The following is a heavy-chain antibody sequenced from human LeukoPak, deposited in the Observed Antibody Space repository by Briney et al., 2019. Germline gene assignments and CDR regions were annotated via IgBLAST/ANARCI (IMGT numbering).Heavy chain of an antibody. J-gene: IGHJ3*02. CDR2: ISSNGGST. CDR1: GFTLSSYG. CDR3: VKGGTAMVYDAFDI. V-gene: IGHV3-64D*06. D-gene: IGHD5-18*01. Sequence: GRSHRLFCPPSGFTLSSYGMQWARQPPGEGFEYVSSISSNGGSTYYADSVKGRFTISRDNSKNTLYLQMSSLRAEDTAVYYCVKGGTAMVYDAFDIWGQGTMVTVSS.